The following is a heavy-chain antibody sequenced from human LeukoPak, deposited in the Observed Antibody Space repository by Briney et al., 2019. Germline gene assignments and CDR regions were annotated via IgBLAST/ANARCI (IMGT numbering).Heavy chain of an antibody. CDR3: ARESLIEYYFDY. V-gene: IGHV3-30*01. CDR1: GFTFSSYA. CDR2: ISYDGSNK. Sequence: GRSLRLSCAASGFTFSSYAMHWVRQAPSKGLEWVAVISYDGSNKYYADSVKGRFTISRDNSKNTLYLQMNSLRAEDTAVYYCARESLIEYYFDYWGQGTLVTVSS. D-gene: IGHD2/OR15-2a*01. J-gene: IGHJ4*02.